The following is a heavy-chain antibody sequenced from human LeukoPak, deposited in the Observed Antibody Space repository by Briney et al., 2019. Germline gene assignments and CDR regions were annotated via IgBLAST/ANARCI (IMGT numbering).Heavy chain of an antibody. CDR1: GFTFSSYG. V-gene: IGHV3-30*02. Sequence: GGSLRLSCAASGFTFSSYGMHWVRQAPGKGLEWVAFIRYDGSNKYYADSVKGRFTISRDNSKNTLYLQMNSLRAEDTAVYYCAWGVPAAKSLDYWGQGTLVTVSS. J-gene: IGHJ4*02. CDR3: AWGVPAAKSLDY. D-gene: IGHD2-2*01. CDR2: IRYDGSNK.